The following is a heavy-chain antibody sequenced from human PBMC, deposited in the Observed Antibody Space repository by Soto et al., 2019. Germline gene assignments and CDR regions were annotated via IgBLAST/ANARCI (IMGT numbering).Heavy chain of an antibody. CDR1: VFTFSSYS. D-gene: IGHD6-19*01. J-gene: IGHJ5*02. CDR2: ISSHSSTL. V-gene: IGHV3-48*02. Sequence: VPLVESGRVLVQPGVSVRLPCAASVFTFSSYSMNCVRDSPEKGLEWLSYISSHSSTLYYADSVKGRFTISRDNAGNSLYLQMNSLRDEDTAVYYCVRDGSGNLYLNWFDPWGQGTLVTVSS. CDR3: VRDGSGNLYLNWFDP.